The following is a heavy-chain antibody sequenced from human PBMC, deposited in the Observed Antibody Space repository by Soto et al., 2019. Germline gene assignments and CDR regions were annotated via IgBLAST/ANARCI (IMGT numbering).Heavy chain of an antibody. Sequence: GGSLRLSCAASGFTFSSYAMHWVRQAPGKGLEWVAVISYDGSNKYYADSVKGRFTISRDNSKNTLYLQMNSLRAEGTAVYYCARERDYYRDGMDVWGQGTTVTVSS. V-gene: IGHV3-30-3*01. CDR2: ISYDGSNK. CDR3: ARERDYYRDGMDV. J-gene: IGHJ6*02. CDR1: GFTFSSYA. D-gene: IGHD3-22*01.